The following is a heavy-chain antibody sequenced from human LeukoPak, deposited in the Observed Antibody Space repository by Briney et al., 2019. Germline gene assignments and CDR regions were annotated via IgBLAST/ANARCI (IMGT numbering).Heavy chain of an antibody. Sequence: PSETLSLTCTVSGGSISSYYWSWIRQPPGKGPEWIGYIYYSGSTNYNPSLKSRVTISVDTSKNQFALKLSSVTAADTAVYYCARGTSGNYYPFDNWGQGTLVTVSS. D-gene: IGHD3-10*01. J-gene: IGHJ4*02. CDR3: ARGTSGNYYPFDN. CDR1: GGSISSYY. V-gene: IGHV4-59*01. CDR2: IYYSGST.